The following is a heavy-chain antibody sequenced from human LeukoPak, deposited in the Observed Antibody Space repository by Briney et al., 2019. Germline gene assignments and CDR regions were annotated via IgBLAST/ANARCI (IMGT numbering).Heavy chain of an antibody. V-gene: IGHV3-30-3*01. CDR1: GFTLSSYA. J-gene: IGHJ4*02. Sequence: GGSLRLSCAASGFTLSSYAMHWVRQAPGKGLEWVAVISYDGSNKYYADSVKGRFTISRDNSKNTLYLQMNSLRAEDTAVYYCARSEGATTFDYWGQGTLVTVSS. D-gene: IGHD1-26*01. CDR2: ISYDGSNK. CDR3: ARSEGATTFDY.